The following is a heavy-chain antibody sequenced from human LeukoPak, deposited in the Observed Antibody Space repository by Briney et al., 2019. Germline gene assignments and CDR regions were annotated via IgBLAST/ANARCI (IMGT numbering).Heavy chain of an antibody. CDR2: INHSGST. J-gene: IGHJ4*02. D-gene: IGHD6-13*01. CDR3: TRGPGIAAAGLFDY. V-gene: IGHV4-34*01. Sequence: SETLSLTCAVYGGSFSGYYWTWVRQPPGKGLEGIGEINHSGSTNYNPSLKSRVTISVDTSKNQFSLKLSSVTAADTAVYYCTRGPGIAAAGLFDYWGQGTLVTVSS. CDR1: GGSFSGYY.